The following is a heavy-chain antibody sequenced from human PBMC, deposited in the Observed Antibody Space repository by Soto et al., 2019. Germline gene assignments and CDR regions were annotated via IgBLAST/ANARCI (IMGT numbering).Heavy chain of an antibody. CDR2: IIPLFNTP. CDR1: GGTFSRSA. Sequence: SVKVSCKASGGTFSRSAISWVRQAPGQGLEWMGGIIPLFNTPNSAQKFLGRVTFTADDTTGTVYMELSSLRADDTAVYYCARLTYSNTWPVFDYWGQGTLVTVSS. D-gene: IGHD4-4*01. J-gene: IGHJ4*02. CDR3: ARLTYSNTWPVFDY. V-gene: IGHV1-69*13.